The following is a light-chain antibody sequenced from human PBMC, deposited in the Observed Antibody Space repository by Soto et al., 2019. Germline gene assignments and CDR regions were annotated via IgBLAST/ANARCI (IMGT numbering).Light chain of an antibody. CDR1: QSFSGSY. J-gene: IGKJ1*01. Sequence: EIVLTQSPGTLSLSPGERATLSCRPSQSFSGSYLAWYQQKPGQAPRLLIYATSRRATGIPDRFSGSGSETDFTLTISRLEPEDFAVYSCHHYGLAPWTFGQGTKVEIK. CDR2: ATS. CDR3: HHYGLAPWT. V-gene: IGKV3-20*01.